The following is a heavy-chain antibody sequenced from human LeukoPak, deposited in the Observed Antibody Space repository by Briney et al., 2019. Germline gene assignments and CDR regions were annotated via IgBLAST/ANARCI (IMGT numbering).Heavy chain of an antibody. CDR2: INAGNGNT. CDR1: GYTFTSYG. Sequence: ASVKVSCKASGYTFTSYGISWVRQAPGQRLEWMGRINAGNGNTKYSLKFQGRVTITRDTSASTAYMELSSLRSEDTAVYYCTGGYSSGWFDYWGQGTLVTDSS. V-gene: IGHV1-3*01. D-gene: IGHD6-19*01. J-gene: IGHJ4*02. CDR3: TGGYSSGWFDY.